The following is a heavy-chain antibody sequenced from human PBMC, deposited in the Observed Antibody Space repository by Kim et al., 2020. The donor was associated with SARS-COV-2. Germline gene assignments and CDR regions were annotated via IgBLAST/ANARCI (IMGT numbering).Heavy chain of an antibody. J-gene: IGHJ5*02. D-gene: IGHD6-19*01. V-gene: IGHV3-23*01. Sequence: YADSVKGRFTISRDNSKNTLYLQMNSLRAEDTAVYYCAKGDAVAGTGFDPWGQGTLVTVSS. CDR3: AKGDAVAGTGFDP.